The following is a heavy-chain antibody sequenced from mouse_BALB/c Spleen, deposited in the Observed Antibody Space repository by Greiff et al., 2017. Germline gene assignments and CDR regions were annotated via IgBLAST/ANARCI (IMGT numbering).Heavy chain of an antibody. CDR2: IYPGDGDT. J-gene: IGHJ1*01. Sequence: VQLVESGPELVKPGASVKISCKASGYAFSSSWMNWVKQRPGQGLEWIGRIYPGDGDTNYNGKFKGKATLTADKSSSTAYMQLSSLTSVDSAVYFCARSEGNWYFDVWGAGTTVTVSS. CDR1: GYAFSSSW. CDR3: ARSEGNWYFDV. V-gene: IGHV1-82*01.